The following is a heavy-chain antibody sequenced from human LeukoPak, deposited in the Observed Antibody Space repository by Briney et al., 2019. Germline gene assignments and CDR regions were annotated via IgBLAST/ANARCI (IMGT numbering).Heavy chain of an antibody. CDR1: GFTFSSYA. D-gene: IGHD3-10*01. CDR3: ARDVVRGLNWFDP. Sequence: GGSLRLSCAASGFTFSSYAMSWVRQAPGKGLEWVAVIWYDENYQYYADSVKGRFTISRDNSKSTLYLEMNSLRVEDTAVYYCARDVVRGLNWFDPWGQGVLVTVSS. V-gene: IGHV3-33*08. J-gene: IGHJ5*02. CDR2: IWYDENYQ.